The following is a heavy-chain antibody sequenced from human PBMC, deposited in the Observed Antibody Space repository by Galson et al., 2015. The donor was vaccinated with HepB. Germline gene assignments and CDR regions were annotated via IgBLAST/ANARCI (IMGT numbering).Heavy chain of an antibody. D-gene: IGHD3-10*01. CDR2: INTGNGRT. CDR3: SRDSGRGFYGMDV. J-gene: IGHJ6*02. CDR1: GYSFTNYA. Sequence: SVKVSCKASGYSFTNYAMHWVRQAPGQRLEWMGWINTGNGRTEYSQKFQGTVTITKDTSANTAYMEVSSLRSEDTAVYYCSRDSGRGFYGMDVWGQGATVIVSS. V-gene: IGHV1-3*04.